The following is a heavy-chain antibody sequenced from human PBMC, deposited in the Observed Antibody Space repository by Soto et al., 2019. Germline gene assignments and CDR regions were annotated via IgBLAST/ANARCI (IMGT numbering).Heavy chain of an antibody. D-gene: IGHD4-17*01. V-gene: IGHV4-34*01. CDR2: INHSGST. J-gene: IGHJ4*02. CDR3: ARDRTDGDYFGY. Sequence: QVQLQQWGAGLLKPSETLSLTCAVYGGSFSGYYWSWIRQPPGKGLEWIGEINHSGSTNYNPSLKSRVTISVDTSKNQFSLKLSSVTAADTAVYYCARDRTDGDYFGYWGQGTLVTVSS. CDR1: GGSFSGYY.